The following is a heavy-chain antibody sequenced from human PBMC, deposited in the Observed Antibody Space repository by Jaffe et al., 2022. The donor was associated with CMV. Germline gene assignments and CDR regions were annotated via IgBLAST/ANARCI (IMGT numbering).Heavy chain of an antibody. CDR2: ISGSGGST. CDR1: GFTFSSYA. D-gene: IGHD3-3*01. V-gene: IGHV3-23*01. CDR3: ARAHDWSGMGRGYYYYYGMDV. Sequence: EVQLLESGGGLVQPGGSLRLSCAASGFTFSSYAMSWVRQAPGKGLEWVSAISGSGGSTYYADSVKGRFTISRDNSKNTLYLQMNSLRAEDTAVYYCARAHDWSGMGRGYYYYYGMDVWGQGTTVTVSS. J-gene: IGHJ6*02.